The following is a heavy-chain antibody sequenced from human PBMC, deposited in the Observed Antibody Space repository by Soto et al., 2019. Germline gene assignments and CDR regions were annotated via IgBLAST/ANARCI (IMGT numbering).Heavy chain of an antibody. CDR2: IKQDGSEK. Sequence: PVGSLRLSCAASGVTFSSYWMSWVRQAPGKGLEWVANIKQDGSEKYYVDSVKGRFTISRDNAKNTVYLQMGSLRPEDMAVYYCARRARQDFYYMDVWGKGTTVTVSS. CDR1: GVTFSSYW. D-gene: IGHD6-6*01. J-gene: IGHJ6*03. V-gene: IGHV3-7*01. CDR3: ARRARQDFYYMDV.